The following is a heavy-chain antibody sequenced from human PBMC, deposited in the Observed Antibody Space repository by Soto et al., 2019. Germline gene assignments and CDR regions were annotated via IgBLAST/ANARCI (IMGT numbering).Heavy chain of an antibody. CDR3: ATISDRGVAAALGL. V-gene: IGHV3-23*01. CDR1: TFIFSNYA. J-gene: IGHJ1*01. CDR2: ISGSGGTT. Sequence: EVQLLESGGGLVQPGGSLRRSCAASTFIFSNYAMSWVRQAPGEGLEWISAISGSGGTTYYAESVKGRFSISRDNSKNTLYLQLNSLRVEDTAIYYCATISDRGVAAALGLWGPGTLVIVSS. D-gene: IGHD6-13*01.